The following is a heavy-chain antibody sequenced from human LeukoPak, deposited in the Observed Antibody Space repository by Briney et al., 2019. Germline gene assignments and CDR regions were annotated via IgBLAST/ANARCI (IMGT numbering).Heavy chain of an antibody. Sequence: GRSLRLSCVASGFTFSSYAMHWVRPAPGKGLEWVAVISYDGNNKYYADSVKGRFTISRDNSKNTLYLQMNSLRAEDTAVYYCASDRGSRADFPHYWGQGTLVTVSS. CDR1: GFTFSSYA. V-gene: IGHV3-30-3*01. CDR2: ISYDGNNK. J-gene: IGHJ4*02. CDR3: ASDRGSRADFPHY. D-gene: IGHD2-2*01.